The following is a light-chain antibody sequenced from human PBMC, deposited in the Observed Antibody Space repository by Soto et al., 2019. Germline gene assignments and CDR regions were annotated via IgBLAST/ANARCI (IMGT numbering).Light chain of an antibody. CDR2: GAS. J-gene: IGKJ5*01. CDR3: QQYNNWPPIT. V-gene: IGKV3-15*01. Sequence: EIVLTQSPGTLSLSPGERVTLSCRAIQSVRSSYLAWYQQKPGQAPRLLIYGASTRATGIPARFSGSGSGTEFTLTISSLQSEDFAVYYCQQYNNWPPITFGQGTRLEIK. CDR1: QSVRSSY.